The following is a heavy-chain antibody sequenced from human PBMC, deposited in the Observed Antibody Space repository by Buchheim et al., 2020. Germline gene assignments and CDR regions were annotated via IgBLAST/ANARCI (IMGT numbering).Heavy chain of an antibody. CDR3: ARGSLAAAGNYYFDY. D-gene: IGHD6-13*01. CDR1: GFTFSSYA. J-gene: IGHJ4*02. CDR2: ISYDGSHK. Sequence: QVHLEESGGGVVQPGRSLRLSCAASGFTFSSYAMHWVRQAPGKGLEWVAVISYDGSHKYYADTVKGRFTISRDNSKNPLYLQMNSLRAEDTAVYYCARGSLAAAGNYYFDYWGQGTL. V-gene: IGHV3-30-3*01.